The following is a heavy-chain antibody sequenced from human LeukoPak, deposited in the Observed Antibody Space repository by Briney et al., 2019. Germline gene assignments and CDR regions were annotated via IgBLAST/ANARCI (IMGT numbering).Heavy chain of an antibody. Sequence: GGSLRLSCAASGFTFSSYWMSWVRQAPGKGLEWVANIKQDGSEKCYVDSVKGRFTISRDNAKNSLYLQMNSLRAEDTAVYYCARKGDYGDWSNWFDPWGQGTLVTVSS. V-gene: IGHV3-7*01. CDR1: GFTFSSYW. D-gene: IGHD4-17*01. J-gene: IGHJ5*02. CDR2: IKQDGSEK. CDR3: ARKGDYGDWSNWFDP.